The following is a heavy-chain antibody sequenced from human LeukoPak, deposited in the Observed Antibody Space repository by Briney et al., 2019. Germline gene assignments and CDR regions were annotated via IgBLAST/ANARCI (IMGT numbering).Heavy chain of an antibody. V-gene: IGHV1-69*05. Sequence: ASVKVSCKAAGGTYISYAISWVGQAPGQGLEWMGRINPIFGTANYAQKFQGRVTITTDESTSTAYMELSSLRSEDTAVYYCAIVNQWLAYYFDYWGQGTLVTVSS. D-gene: IGHD6-19*01. CDR1: GGTYISYA. J-gene: IGHJ4*02. CDR3: AIVNQWLAYYFDY. CDR2: INPIFGTA.